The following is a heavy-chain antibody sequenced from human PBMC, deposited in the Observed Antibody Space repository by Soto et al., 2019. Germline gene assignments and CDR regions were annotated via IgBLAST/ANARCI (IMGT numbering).Heavy chain of an antibody. Sequence: PGGSLRLSCAASGFTFSSYSMNWVRQAPGKGLEWVSYISSSSSTIYYADSVKGRFTISRDNAKNSLYLQMNSLRDEDTAVYYCASHSSGYYLLAFDIWGQGTMVTVSS. CDR1: GFTFSSYS. CDR2: ISSSSSTI. V-gene: IGHV3-48*02. J-gene: IGHJ3*02. CDR3: ASHSSGYYLLAFDI. D-gene: IGHD3-22*01.